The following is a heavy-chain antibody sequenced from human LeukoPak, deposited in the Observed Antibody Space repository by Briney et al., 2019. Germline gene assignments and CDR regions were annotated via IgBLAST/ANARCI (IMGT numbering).Heavy chain of an antibody. CDR2: ISAYNGNT. V-gene: IGHV1-18*01. D-gene: IGHD3-3*01. CDR3: AREGGYDFWSGYWGRFDY. CDR1: GHTFTSYG. J-gene: IGHJ4*02. Sequence: GASVKVSCKASGHTFTSYGISWVRQAPGQGLEWMGWISAYNGNTNYAQKLQGRVTMTTDTSTSTAYMELRSLRSDDTAVYYCAREGGYDFWSGYWGRFDYWGQGTLVTVSS.